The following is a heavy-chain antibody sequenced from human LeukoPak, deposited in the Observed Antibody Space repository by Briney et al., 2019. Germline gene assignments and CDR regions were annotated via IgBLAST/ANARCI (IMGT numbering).Heavy chain of an antibody. Sequence: SETLSLTCAVYGGSFSGYYWSWIRQPPGKGLEWIREINHSGSTNYNPSLKSRVTISVDTSKNQFSLKLSSVTAADTAVYYCARAADYGGNPNAFDIWGQGTMVTVSS. V-gene: IGHV4-34*01. D-gene: IGHD4-23*01. J-gene: IGHJ3*02. CDR2: INHSGST. CDR3: ARAADYGGNPNAFDI. CDR1: GGSFSGYY.